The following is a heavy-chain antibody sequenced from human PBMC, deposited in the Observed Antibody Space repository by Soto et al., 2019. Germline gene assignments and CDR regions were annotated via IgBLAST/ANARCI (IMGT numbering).Heavy chain of an antibody. CDR1: GGSISSSSYY. V-gene: IGHV4-39*01. CDR3: ARLRTCYFDY. Sequence: QLQLQESGPGLVKPSETLSLTCTVSGGSISSSSYYWGWIRQPPGKGLEWIGSIYYSGRTYYNPSLKSRATITVNTYKNQFSIKLSSVTAADTAVYYCARLRTCYFDYWGQGTLVTVSS. CDR2: IYYSGRT. D-gene: IGHD3-16*01. J-gene: IGHJ4*02.